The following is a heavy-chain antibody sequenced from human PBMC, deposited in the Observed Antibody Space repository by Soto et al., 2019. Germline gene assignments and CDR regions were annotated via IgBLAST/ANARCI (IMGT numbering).Heavy chain of an antibody. V-gene: IGHV3-30*18. Sequence: QVQLVESGGGVVQPGRSLRLSCAASGFIFSSYGMHWVRQAPGKGLEWVAVISYDGSNKYYADTVKGRFTISRDNSNNTLYLQMNSLRAEDTAVYYCAKGSTAMTYFDYWGQGTLVTVSS. J-gene: IGHJ4*02. CDR3: AKGSTAMTYFDY. CDR2: ISYDGSNK. D-gene: IGHD5-18*01. CDR1: GFIFSSYG.